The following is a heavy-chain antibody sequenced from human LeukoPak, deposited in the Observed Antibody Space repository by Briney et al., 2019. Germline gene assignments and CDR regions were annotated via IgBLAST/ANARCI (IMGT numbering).Heavy chain of an antibody. CDR1: GGSISSSSYY. Sequence: SETLSLTCTVSGGSISSSSYYWGWIRQPPGKGLEWIGSIYYTGSTYYNPSLKCRVTISVDTSKNQFSLKLSSVTAADTAVYYCARRCSSSNCFYYWGQGTLVTVSS. D-gene: IGHD2-2*01. CDR3: ARRCSSSNCFYY. J-gene: IGHJ4*02. V-gene: IGHV4-39*01. CDR2: IYYTGST.